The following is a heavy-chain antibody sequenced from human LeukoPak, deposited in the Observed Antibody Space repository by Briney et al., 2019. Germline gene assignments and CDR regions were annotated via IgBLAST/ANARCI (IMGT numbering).Heavy chain of an antibody. D-gene: IGHD6-19*01. CDR2: IYYSGST. CDR1: GGSISSYY. V-gene: IGHV4-59*01. J-gene: IGHJ4*02. CDR3: ARSIAVAGYDY. Sequence: MPSETLSLTCTASGGSISSYYWSWIRQPPGKGLEWIGYIYYSGSTNYNPSLKSRVTISVDTSKNQFSLKLSSVTAADTAVYYCARSIAVAGYDYWGQGTLVTVSS.